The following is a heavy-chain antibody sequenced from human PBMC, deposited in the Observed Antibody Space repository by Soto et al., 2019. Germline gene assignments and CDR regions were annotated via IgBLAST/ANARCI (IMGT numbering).Heavy chain of an antibody. CDR1: GYTFTDYH. V-gene: IGHV1-2*02. J-gene: IGHJ5*02. CDR2: INANNGGA. Sequence: ASVKVSCKASGYTFTDYHIHWVRQAPGQGLEFMGWINANNGGAGSAQQFQGRVTVTRDTSITTVYMELSNLRSDDTAVYYCAREGGSETLQPSYNWFDTWGQGTLVTVSS. D-gene: IGHD6-25*01. CDR3: AREGGSETLQPSYNWFDT.